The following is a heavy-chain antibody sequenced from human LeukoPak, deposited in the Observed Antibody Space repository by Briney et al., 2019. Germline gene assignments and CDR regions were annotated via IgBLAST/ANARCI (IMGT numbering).Heavy chain of an antibody. Sequence: SETLSLTRTVSGGSISSYYWSWIRQPPGKGLEWIGYIYYSGSTNYSPSLKSRVTISVDTSKNQFSLKLSSVTAADTAVYYCARRYDYYDSSGSHYYYGMDVWGQGTTVTVSS. CDR2: IYYSGST. D-gene: IGHD3-22*01. J-gene: IGHJ6*02. CDR3: ARRYDYYDSSGSHYYYGMDV. V-gene: IGHV4-59*01. CDR1: GGSISSYY.